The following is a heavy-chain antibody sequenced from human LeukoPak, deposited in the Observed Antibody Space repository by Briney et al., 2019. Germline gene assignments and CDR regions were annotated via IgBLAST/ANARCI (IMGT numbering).Heavy chain of an antibody. V-gene: IGHV3-74*01. CDR1: GFTFSRYW. CDR2: IGGDGTTT. Sequence: PGGSLRLSCTASGFTFSRYWMHWVRHAPGKGLVWVSHIGGDGTTTGYADSVKGRFTISRDNAKNTLYLQMNSLRVEDTAVYYCASSIVVPGHYWGQGTLVTVSS. J-gene: IGHJ4*02. D-gene: IGHD6-19*01. CDR3: ASSIVVPGHY.